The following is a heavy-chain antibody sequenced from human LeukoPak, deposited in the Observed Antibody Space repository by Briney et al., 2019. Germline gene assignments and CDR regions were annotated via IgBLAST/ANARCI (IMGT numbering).Heavy chain of an antibody. CDR2: ISDDSGRI. V-gene: IGHV3-23*01. Sequence: GGSLRLSCVASGYTFSSYAMSWVRQAPGKGLEWVSQISDDSGRIYYADSVKGRFSISRDNSKNTLYLQMNSLRAEDTALYYCAKEASSSWTNWGQGTLVTVSS. D-gene: IGHD6-13*01. CDR1: GYTFSSYA. J-gene: IGHJ4*02. CDR3: AKEASSSWTN.